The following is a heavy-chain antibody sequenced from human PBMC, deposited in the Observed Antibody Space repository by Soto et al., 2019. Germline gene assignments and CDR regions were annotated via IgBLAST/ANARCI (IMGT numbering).Heavy chain of an antibody. Sequence: GGSLRLSCAASGFTFSSYSMNWVRQAPGKGLEWVSSISSSSSYIYYADSVKGRFTISRDNAKNSLYLQMNSLRAEDTAVYYCARDRVSYGGNSADAFDIWGQGTMVTVSS. V-gene: IGHV3-21*01. D-gene: IGHD4-17*01. CDR1: GFTFSSYS. CDR3: ARDRVSYGGNSADAFDI. J-gene: IGHJ3*02. CDR2: ISSSSSYI.